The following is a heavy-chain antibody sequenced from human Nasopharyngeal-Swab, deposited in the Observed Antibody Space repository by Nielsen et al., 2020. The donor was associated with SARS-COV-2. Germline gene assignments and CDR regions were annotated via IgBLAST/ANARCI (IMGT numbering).Heavy chain of an antibody. V-gene: IGHV2-26*01. J-gene: IGHJ6*02. Sequence: RQAPGKALEWLAHFFSTGEPSYSSSLKRRLTVSEDTSKSQVVLTMTNMDPADAATYYCARKMYYFHAMDVWGQGTTVTVSS. CDR3: ARKMYYFHAMDV. D-gene: IGHD5-24*01. CDR2: FFSTGEP.